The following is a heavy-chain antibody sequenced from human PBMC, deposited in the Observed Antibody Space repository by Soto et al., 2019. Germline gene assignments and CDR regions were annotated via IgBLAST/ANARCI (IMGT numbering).Heavy chain of an antibody. CDR3: ARDPRRYYYYYYGMDV. V-gene: IGHV3-30-3*01. CDR2: ISYDGSNK. CDR1: GFTFSSYA. Sequence: GSLRLSCAASGFTFSSYAMHWVRQAPGKGLEWVAVISYDGSNKYYADSVKGRFTISRDNSKNTLYLQMNSLRAEDTAVYYCARDPRRYYYYYYGMDVWGQGTTVTV. J-gene: IGHJ6*02.